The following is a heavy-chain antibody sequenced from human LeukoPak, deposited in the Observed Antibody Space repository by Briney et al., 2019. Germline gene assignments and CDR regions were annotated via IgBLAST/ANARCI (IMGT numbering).Heavy chain of an antibody. J-gene: IGHJ4*02. V-gene: IGHV3-23*01. CDR3: AKISTFRRGYFDY. Sequence: GGSLRLSCAASGFAFSTNWMHWVRQAPGKGLEWVSAISGSGGSTYYADSVKGRFTISRDNSKNTLYLQMNSLRAEDTAVYYCAKISTFRRGYFDYWGQGTLVTVSS. CDR2: ISGSGGST. D-gene: IGHD2/OR15-2a*01. CDR1: GFAFSTNW.